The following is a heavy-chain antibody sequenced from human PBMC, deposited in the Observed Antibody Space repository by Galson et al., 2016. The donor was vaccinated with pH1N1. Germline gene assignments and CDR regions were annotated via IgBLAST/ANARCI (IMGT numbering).Heavy chain of an antibody. Sequence: QSGAEVKKPGESLKISCKGSGYSFTTYWLGWVRQMPGEGLEWMGMIYPEDSDTRYSPSFQGQVTISADKSISTAYLQWSSLKASDTAIYYCARGSGSPDSYYYYGMDVWGQGTTVTVSS. V-gene: IGHV5-51*01. CDR1: GYSFTTYW. J-gene: IGHJ6*02. CDR3: ARGSGSPDSYYYYGMDV. D-gene: IGHD3-10*01. CDR2: IYPEDSDT.